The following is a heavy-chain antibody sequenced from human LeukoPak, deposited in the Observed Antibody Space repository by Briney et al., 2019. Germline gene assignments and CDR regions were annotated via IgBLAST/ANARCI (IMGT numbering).Heavy chain of an antibody. V-gene: IGHV1-18*01. CDR3: ARDLGTYYYDSSGYYPPGDY. CDR1: GYTFTSYG. CDR2: ISAYNGNT. Sequence: ASVKVSCKASGYTFTSYGISWVRQAPGQGLEWMGWISAYNGNTNYAQKLQGRVTMTTDTSTSTAYMELRSLRSDDTAVYYCARDLGTYYYDSSGYYPPGDYWGQGTLVTVSS. D-gene: IGHD3-22*01. J-gene: IGHJ4*02.